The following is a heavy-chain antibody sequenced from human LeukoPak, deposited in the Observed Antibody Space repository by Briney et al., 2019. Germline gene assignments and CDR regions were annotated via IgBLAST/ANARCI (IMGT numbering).Heavy chain of an antibody. D-gene: IGHD2-15*01. Sequence: QPGGSLRFSCAASGFTFSSYSMNWVRQAPGKGLEWVSYISSSSSTIYYADSVKGRFTISRDNAKNSLYLQMNSLRAEDTAVYYCARTQGADSYAFDIWGQGTMVTVSS. V-gene: IGHV3-48*01. CDR2: ISSSSSTI. CDR3: ARTQGADSYAFDI. CDR1: GFTFSSYS. J-gene: IGHJ3*02.